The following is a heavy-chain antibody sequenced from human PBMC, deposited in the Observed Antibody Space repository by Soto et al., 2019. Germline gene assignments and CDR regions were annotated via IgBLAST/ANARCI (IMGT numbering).Heavy chain of an antibody. CDR3: ARAGYCGPGCYYYFDY. J-gene: IGHJ4*02. CDR2: IKPDGSAT. D-gene: IGHD2-21*02. Sequence: EVQLVESGGGLVQPGGSLRLSCAVSGFTFGSYWMNWVRLIPGKGLGWVAYIKPDGSATYYVDSVKGRFTISRDNPRNSLDLQMNSLRVEDTSVYYCARAGYCGPGCYYYFDYWGQGTLVTVSS. CDR1: GFTFGSYW. V-gene: IGHV3-7*01.